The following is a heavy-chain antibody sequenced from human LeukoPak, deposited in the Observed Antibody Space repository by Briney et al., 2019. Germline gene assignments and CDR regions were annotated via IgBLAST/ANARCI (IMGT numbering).Heavy chain of an antibody. J-gene: IGHJ6*03. CDR2: INPSGGST. CDR1: GYTFTSYY. V-gene: IGHV1-46*01. D-gene: IGHD3-3*01. CDR3: ARSAIGVVIDDNYYYMDV. Sequence: ASVKVSCKASGYTFTSYYMHWVRQAPGQGLEWMGIINPSGGSTSYAQKFQGRVTMTRDMSTSTVYMELSSLRSEDTAVYYCARSAIGVVIDDNYYYMDVWGKGTTVTVSS.